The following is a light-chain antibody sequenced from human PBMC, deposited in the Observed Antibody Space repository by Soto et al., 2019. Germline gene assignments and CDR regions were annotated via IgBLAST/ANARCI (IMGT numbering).Light chain of an antibody. CDR1: QNIRSR. V-gene: IGKV1-5*03. J-gene: IGKJ5*01. CDR3: QQYYSFPQIT. CDR2: KAS. Sequence: DFQMTQSPSTLSASVGDRVTITCRASQNIRSRLAWFQQKPGKAPKLLIYKASTLKSGVPSRFSGSGSGTEFTLTISSLQPDDFATYYCQQYYSFPQITFGQGTRLEIK.